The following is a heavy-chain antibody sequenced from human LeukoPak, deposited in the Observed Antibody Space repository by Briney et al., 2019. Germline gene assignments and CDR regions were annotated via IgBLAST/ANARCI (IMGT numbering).Heavy chain of an antibody. CDR3: AKDLGRYRNNFFDY. CDR2: INSDGSST. D-gene: IGHD1-26*01. J-gene: IGHJ4*02. V-gene: IGHV3-74*01. Sequence: GGSLRLSCAASGFTFSIYWVHWVRQAPGKGLVWVSSINSDGSSTNYADSVKGRFTISRDNAKNTLYLQMNSLRADDTAVYYCAKDLGRYRNNFFDYWGQGNLVTVSS. CDR1: GFTFSIYW.